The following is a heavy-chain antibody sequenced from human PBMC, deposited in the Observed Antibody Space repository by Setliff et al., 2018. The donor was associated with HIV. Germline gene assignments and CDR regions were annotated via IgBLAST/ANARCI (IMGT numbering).Heavy chain of an antibody. CDR3: TRGFLRSRRRWFDP. CDR1: GGSINTYY. CDR2: FFYSGST. V-gene: IGHV4-4*07. Sequence: SETLSLTCTVSGGSINTYYWSWIRQPAGKGLEWIGRFFYSGSTNYNPSLKSRVTISVDASKNQFSLRLSSVTAADTAVYYCTRGFLRSRRRWFDPWGQGTLVTVSS. D-gene: IGHD4-17*01. J-gene: IGHJ5*02.